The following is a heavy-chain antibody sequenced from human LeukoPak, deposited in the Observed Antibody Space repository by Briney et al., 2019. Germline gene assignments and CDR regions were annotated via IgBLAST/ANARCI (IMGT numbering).Heavy chain of an antibody. CDR2: INPSGDST. J-gene: IGHJ5*02. V-gene: IGHV1-46*01. Sequence: GASVKVSCKACGYAFTNYYMHWVRQAPGQGLEWMGIINPSGDSTNYAQKFQGRVTMTRDTSTSTVYMEVSSLRSEHTAVYYCARDGGPTVTTQFDPWGQGTLVTVSS. CDR1: GYAFTNYY. CDR3: ARDGGPTVTTQFDP. D-gene: IGHD4-17*01.